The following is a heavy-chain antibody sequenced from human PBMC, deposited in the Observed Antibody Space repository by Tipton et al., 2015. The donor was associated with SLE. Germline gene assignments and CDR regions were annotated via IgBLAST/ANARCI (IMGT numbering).Heavy chain of an antibody. CDR1: GGSISSTHYY. D-gene: IGHD6-19*01. Sequence: TLSLTCTVSGGSISSTHYYWGWIRQPPGKGLEWIGSIYYSGSTNYNPSLKSRVTISVDTSKNQFSLKLTSVTTADTAVYYCATEGSGWSNYMDVWGKGTTVTVSS. J-gene: IGHJ6*03. CDR2: IYYSGST. CDR3: ATEGSGWSNYMDV. V-gene: IGHV4-39*07.